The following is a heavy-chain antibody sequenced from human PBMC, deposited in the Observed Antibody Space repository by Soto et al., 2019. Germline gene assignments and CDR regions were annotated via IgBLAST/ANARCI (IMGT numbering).Heavy chain of an antibody. J-gene: IGHJ4*02. CDR2: IDSTGAGT. CDR3: TTGLSNGYYNFDY. D-gene: IGHD3-22*01. V-gene: IGHV3-23*01. Sequence: PGGSLRLSCAASGFPFSKFAMTWARQAPGKGLEWVSAIDSTGAGTYYVDSVKGRFTVSRDNAKNTLYLQMNSLKTEDTAVYYCTTGLSNGYYNFDYWGQGTPVTVSS. CDR1: GFPFSKFA.